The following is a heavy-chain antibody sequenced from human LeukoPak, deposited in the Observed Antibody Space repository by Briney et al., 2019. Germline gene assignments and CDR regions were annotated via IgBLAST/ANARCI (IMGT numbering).Heavy chain of an antibody. CDR1: GFTFSSYA. D-gene: IGHD3-22*01. J-gene: IGHJ3*02. CDR3: ARADPDSSGYYDAVLDAFDI. V-gene: IGHV3-30-3*01. Sequence: PGGSLRLSCAASGFTFSSYAMHWVRQAPGKGLEWVAVISYDGSNKYYADSVKGRFTISRDNSKNTLYLQMNSLRAEDTAVYYCARADPDSSGYYDAVLDAFDIWGQGTMVTVSS. CDR2: ISYDGSNK.